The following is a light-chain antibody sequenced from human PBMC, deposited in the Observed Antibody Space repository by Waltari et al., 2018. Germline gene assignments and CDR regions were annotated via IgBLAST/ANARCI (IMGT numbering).Light chain of an antibody. CDR1: RSSIARTF. Sequence: NFMLTQPHSVSESPGQTVTISCTRSRSSIARTFVQWFHQRPGSSPTTVIYEDYQRPSGVPDRFSGSIDSSSNTASLTISGLKTEYEADYYCQSYDSNNHGVFGGGTKLTVL. J-gene: IGLJ3*02. CDR2: EDY. CDR3: QSYDSNNHGV. V-gene: IGLV6-57*01.